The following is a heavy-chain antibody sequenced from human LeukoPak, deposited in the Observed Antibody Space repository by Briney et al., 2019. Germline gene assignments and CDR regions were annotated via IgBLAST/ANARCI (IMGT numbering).Heavy chain of an antibody. D-gene: IGHD3-22*01. CDR1: GFTFSSYA. CDR3: ARGSLMAGAPPMIVRPMDV. V-gene: IGHV3-23*01. Sequence: GGSLRLSCAASGFTFSSYAMSWVRQAPGKGLEWVSAISGSGGSTYYADSVKGRFTISRDNSKNTLYLQMNSLRAEDTAVYYCARGSLMAGAPPMIVRPMDVWGQGTTVTVSS. J-gene: IGHJ6*02. CDR2: ISGSGGST.